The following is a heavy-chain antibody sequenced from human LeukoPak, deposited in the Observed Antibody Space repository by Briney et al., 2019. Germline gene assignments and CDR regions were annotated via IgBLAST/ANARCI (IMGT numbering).Heavy chain of an antibody. CDR1: GFTFSSYA. Sequence: GGSLRLSCAASGFTFSSYAMSWVRQAPGKGLEWVSAISGSGGSTYYADSVKGRFTISRDNSKNTLYLQMNSLRAEDTAVYYCAKDLVNMVRGYRKSPFDYWGRGTLVTVSS. J-gene: IGHJ4*02. CDR2: ISGSGGST. D-gene: IGHD3-10*01. CDR3: AKDLVNMVRGYRKSPFDY. V-gene: IGHV3-23*01.